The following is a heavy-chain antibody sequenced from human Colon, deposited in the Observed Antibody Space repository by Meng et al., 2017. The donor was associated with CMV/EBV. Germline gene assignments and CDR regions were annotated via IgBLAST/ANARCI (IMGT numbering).Heavy chain of an antibody. J-gene: IGHJ4*02. D-gene: IGHD6-13*01. CDR1: VFTFSSYW. Sequence: EGQLVESGGGLVTPGGSLSLSCAASVFTFSSYWMHWVRQAPGKGLVWVSRINSDGSSTVYADSVKGRFTISRDNAKNTLYLQMNSLRAEDTAIYYCARVRGQQLVTIDYWGQGTLVTVSS. V-gene: IGHV3-74*01. CDR3: ARVRGQQLVTIDY. CDR2: INSDGSST.